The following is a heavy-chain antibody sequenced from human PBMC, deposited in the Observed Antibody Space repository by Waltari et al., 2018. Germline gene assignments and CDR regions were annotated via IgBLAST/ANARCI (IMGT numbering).Heavy chain of an antibody. D-gene: IGHD4-17*01. V-gene: IGHV1-46*01. CDR1: GYTFTSYH. CDR3: ARENDYDDPRGQALDI. J-gene: IGHJ3*02. Sequence: QVQLVQSGAEVKKPGASVKVSCWASGYTFTSYHIHWVRQAPGQGLEWMGMINPSTGITAYAQKFQGRVTMTRDTSTNTVYMDLRSLRSEDTAVYYCARENDYDDPRGQALDIWGQGTMVTVSS. CDR2: INPSTGIT.